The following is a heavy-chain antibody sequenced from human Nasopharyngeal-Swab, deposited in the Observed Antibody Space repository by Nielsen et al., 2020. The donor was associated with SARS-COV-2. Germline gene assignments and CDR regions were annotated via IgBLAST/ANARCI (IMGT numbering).Heavy chain of an antibody. D-gene: IGHD5-18*01. CDR3: ARGPALGTAFFDY. CDR1: GGTFRSYA. V-gene: IGHV1-69*04. Sequence: VKVSCKASGGTFRSYAISWVRQAPGQGLEWMGRIIPILGIANYAQKFQGRVTITADKSTSTAYMELSSLRSEDTAVYYCARGPALGTAFFDYWGQGTLVTVSS. J-gene: IGHJ4*02. CDR2: IIPILGIA.